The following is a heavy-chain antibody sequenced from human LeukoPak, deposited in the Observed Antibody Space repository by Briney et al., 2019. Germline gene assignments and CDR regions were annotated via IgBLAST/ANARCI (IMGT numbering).Heavy chain of an antibody. CDR3: ARARWRSISAAFDI. Sequence: SETLSLTCTVSGYSISSGYYWGWIRQPPGKGLEWIGSIYYSGSTYYKPSLKSRVTISVDTSKNQFSLKLSSVTAADTAVYYCARARWRSISAAFDIWGQGTMVTVSS. CDR1: GYSISSGYY. V-gene: IGHV4-38-2*02. J-gene: IGHJ3*02. CDR2: IYYSGST. D-gene: IGHD2-21*01.